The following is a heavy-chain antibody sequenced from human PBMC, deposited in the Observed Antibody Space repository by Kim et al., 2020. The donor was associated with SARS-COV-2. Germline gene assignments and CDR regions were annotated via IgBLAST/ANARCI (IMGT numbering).Heavy chain of an antibody. Sequence: GGSLRLSCAASGFTFSSYSMNWVRQAPGKGLEWVSSISSSSNYIYYADSVKGRFTISRDNAKNSLYLQMNSLRAEDTAVYYCARDSRNIWFGELPDAFDIWGQGTMVTVSS. CDR2: ISSSSNYI. D-gene: IGHD3-10*01. CDR1: GFTFSSYS. J-gene: IGHJ3*02. V-gene: IGHV3-21*01. CDR3: ARDSRNIWFGELPDAFDI.